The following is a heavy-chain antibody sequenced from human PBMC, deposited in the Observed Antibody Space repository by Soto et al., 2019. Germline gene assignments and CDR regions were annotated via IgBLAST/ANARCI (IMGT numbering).Heavy chain of an antibody. Sequence: QVQLVESGGGVVQPGRSLRLSCAASGFTFSSYGMHWVRQAPGKGLEWVAIIWYDGSDKDYADSVKGRFTISRDNSKNMLFLQMNSLRAEDKAVYYCARDKSGGWFFEYWGQGTLVSVSS. CDR3: ARDKSGGWFFEY. CDR2: IWYDGSDK. J-gene: IGHJ4*02. CDR1: GFTFSSYG. D-gene: IGHD6-19*01. V-gene: IGHV3-33*01.